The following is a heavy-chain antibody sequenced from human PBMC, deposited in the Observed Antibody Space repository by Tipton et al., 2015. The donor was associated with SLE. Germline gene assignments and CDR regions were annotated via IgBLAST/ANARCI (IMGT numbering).Heavy chain of an antibody. J-gene: IGHJ3*01. V-gene: IGHV4-59*11. Sequence: TLSLTCTVSGGSISSHYWSWIRQPPGKGLEWIGYIYYSGSTNYNPSLKSRVTVSVDTSKNQFSLKLSSVTAADTAVYYCARDRSRDGYNFDAFVVWGQGTMVTVSS. CDR3: ARDRSRDGYNFDAFVV. CDR1: GGSISSHY. CDR2: IYYSGST. D-gene: IGHD5-24*01.